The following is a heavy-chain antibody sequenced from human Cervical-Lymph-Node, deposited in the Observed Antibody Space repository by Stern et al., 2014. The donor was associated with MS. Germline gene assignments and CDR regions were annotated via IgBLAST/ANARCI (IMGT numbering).Heavy chain of an antibody. CDR2: IYYSGST. CDR3: AREDVEYYFDY. J-gene: IGHJ4*02. CDR1: GASISSGYY. Sequence: QVQLVESGPGLVKPSQTLSLTCTVSGASISSGYYWSWVRQHPGKGLEWIGYIYYSGSTFYNPSLKSRVTISLDTSKNQFSLKLSSVTAADTAVYYCAREDVEYYFDYWGQGTLVTVSS. V-gene: IGHV4-31*03. D-gene: IGHD5-24*01.